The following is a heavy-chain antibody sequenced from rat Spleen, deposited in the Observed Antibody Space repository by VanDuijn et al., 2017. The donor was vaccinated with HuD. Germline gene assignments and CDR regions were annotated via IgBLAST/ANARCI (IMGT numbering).Heavy chain of an antibody. J-gene: IGHJ4*01. CDR2: ISTSGGST. CDR1: GFTFRNYD. D-gene: IGHD1-12*03. CDR3: ARHHYDGYYHGPVLGVMDA. Sequence: EVQLVESGGGLVQPGRSLKLSCAASGFTFRNYDMAWVRQAPTKGLEWVASISTSGGSTYYRDSVKGRFTISRDNAKTTLYLQMDSLRSEDTASYYCARHHYDGYYHGPVLGVMDAWGQGASVTVSS. V-gene: IGHV5-25*01.